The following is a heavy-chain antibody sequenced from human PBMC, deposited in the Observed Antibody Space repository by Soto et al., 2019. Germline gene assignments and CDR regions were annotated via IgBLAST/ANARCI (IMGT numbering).Heavy chain of an antibody. CDR3: ARDILVVAATRDYMDV. Sequence: GGSLRLSCAASGFTFSSNYMSWVRQAPGKGLEWVSVIYSGGSTYYADSVKGRFTISRDNSKNTLYLQMNSLRAEDTAVYYCARDILVVAATRDYMDVWGKGTTVTVSS. D-gene: IGHD2-15*01. V-gene: IGHV3-66*01. CDR1: GFTFSSNY. CDR2: IYSGGST. J-gene: IGHJ6*03.